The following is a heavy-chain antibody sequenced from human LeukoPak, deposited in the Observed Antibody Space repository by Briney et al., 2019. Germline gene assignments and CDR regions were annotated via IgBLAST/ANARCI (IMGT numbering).Heavy chain of an antibody. V-gene: IGHV3-43D*04. CDR1: GFTFDDYA. Sequence: GGSLRLSCAASGFTFDDYAMHWVRKAPGKGLEWVSLISWDGGSTYYADSVKGRFTISRDNSKNSLYLQMNSLRAEDTALYSCAKVRTYDNNGYYDYWGQGTLVTVSS. J-gene: IGHJ4*02. CDR3: AKVRTYDNNGYYDY. CDR2: ISWDGGST. D-gene: IGHD3-22*01.